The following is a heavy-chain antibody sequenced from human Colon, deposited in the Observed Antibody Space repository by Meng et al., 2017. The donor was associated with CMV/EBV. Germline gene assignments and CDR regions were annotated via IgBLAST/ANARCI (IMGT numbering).Heavy chain of an antibody. Sequence: GESLKISCAASGFAFNTFAMSWVRQATGKGLEWVSIIYRSGTSTYYADSVRGRFTISRDDSKNFLYLQMNSLRADDTAVYYCAKGTGWSGFFPIDFWGQGSRVTVSS. D-gene: IGHD5-12*01. CDR2: IYRSGTST. CDR1: GFAFNTFA. V-gene: IGHV3-23*03. CDR3: AKGTGWSGFFPIDF. J-gene: IGHJ4*02.